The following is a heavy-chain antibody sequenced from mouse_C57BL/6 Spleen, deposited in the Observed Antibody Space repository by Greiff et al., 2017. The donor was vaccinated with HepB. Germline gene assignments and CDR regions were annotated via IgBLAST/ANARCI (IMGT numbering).Heavy chain of an antibody. J-gene: IGHJ2*01. D-gene: IGHD2-3*01. CDR1: GYTFTSYW. CDR3: AREGDGYYGFDY. CDR2: IYPGSGST. Sequence: QVQLKQPGAELVKPGASVKMSCKASGYTFTSYWITWVKQRPGQGLEWIGDIYPGSGSTNYNEKFKSKATLTVDTSSSTAYMQLSSLTSEDSAVYYCAREGDGYYGFDYWGQGTTLTVSS. V-gene: IGHV1-55*01.